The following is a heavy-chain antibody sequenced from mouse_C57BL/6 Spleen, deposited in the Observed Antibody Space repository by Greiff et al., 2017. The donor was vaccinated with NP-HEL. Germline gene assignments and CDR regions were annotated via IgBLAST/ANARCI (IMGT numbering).Heavy chain of an antibody. CDR2: INYDGSST. V-gene: IGHV5-16*01. J-gene: IGHJ1*03. D-gene: IGHD2-4*01. Sequence: EVKVVESEGGLVQPGSSMKLSCTASGFTFSDYYMAWVRQVPEKGLEWVANINYDGSSTYYLDSLKSRFIISRDNAKNILYLQMSSLKSEDTATYYCAREGYDYDRYFDVWGTGTTVTVSS. CDR3: AREGYDYDRYFDV. CDR1: GFTFSDYY.